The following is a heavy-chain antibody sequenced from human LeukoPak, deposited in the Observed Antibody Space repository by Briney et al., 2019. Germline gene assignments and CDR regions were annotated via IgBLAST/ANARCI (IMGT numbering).Heavy chain of an antibody. CDR2: IIPIFGTA. D-gene: IGHD2-2*01. CDR3: ARDRYCSSTSCPPPRHYYYYMEV. J-gene: IGHJ6*03. V-gene: IGHV1-69*05. Sequence: SVTVSCKASGGTFISYAISWVRQAPGQGLEWMGGIIPIFGTANYAQKFQGRVTITTDESTSTAYMELSSLRSEDTAVYYCARDRYCSSTSCPPPRHYYYYMEVWGKGTTVTVAS. CDR1: GGTFISYA.